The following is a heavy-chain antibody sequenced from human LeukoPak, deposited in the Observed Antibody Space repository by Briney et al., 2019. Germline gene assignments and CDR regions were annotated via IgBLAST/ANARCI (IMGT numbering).Heavy chain of an antibody. V-gene: IGHV3-30-3*01. CDR2: ISYDGSNK. Sequence: GRSLRLSCAASGFTFSSYAMHGVRQAPGKGLEWGAVISYDGSNKYYADSVKGRFTISRDNSKNTLYLQMNSLRAEDTAVYYCARKPRKNYDILTGYYAYYFDYWGQGTLVTVSS. CDR1: GFTFSSYA. CDR3: ARKPRKNYDILTGYYAYYFDY. D-gene: IGHD3-9*01. J-gene: IGHJ4*02.